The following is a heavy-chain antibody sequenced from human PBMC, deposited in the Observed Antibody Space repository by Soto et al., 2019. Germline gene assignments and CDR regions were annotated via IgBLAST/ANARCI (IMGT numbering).Heavy chain of an antibody. Sequence: GGSLRLSCAASGFTFSSFARSWVRQAPGKGLEWVSAISDSGGSTYYADSVKGRFTISRDNSKNTLYLQMNSLRAEYTAVYYCAKEVVITTFFDFWGQGTLVTVSS. V-gene: IGHV3-23*01. CDR1: GFTFSSFA. CDR2: ISDSGGST. J-gene: IGHJ4*02. CDR3: AKEVVITTFFDF. D-gene: IGHD3-22*01.